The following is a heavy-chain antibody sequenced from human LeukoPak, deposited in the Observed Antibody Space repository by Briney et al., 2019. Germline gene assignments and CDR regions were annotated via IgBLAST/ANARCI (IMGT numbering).Heavy chain of an antibody. D-gene: IGHD3-9*01. J-gene: IGHJ4*02. Sequence: GGSLRLSCAASGFTFSSYAMHWVRQAPGKGLGWVAVISYDGSNKYYADSVKGRFTISRDNSKNTLYLQMNSLRAEDTAVYYCARAQTRYYDILTGSSFDYWGQGTLVTVSS. CDR3: ARAQTRYYDILTGSSFDY. CDR2: ISYDGSNK. CDR1: GFTFSSYA. V-gene: IGHV3-30*04.